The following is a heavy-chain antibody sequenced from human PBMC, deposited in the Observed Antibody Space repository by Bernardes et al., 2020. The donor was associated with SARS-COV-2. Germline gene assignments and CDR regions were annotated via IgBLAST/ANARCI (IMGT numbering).Heavy chain of an antibody. D-gene: IGHD3-10*01. CDR1: GYSFNSYG. V-gene: IGHV1-18*01. CDR2: VSAYNGDT. Sequence: ASVKVYCKASGYSFNSYGISWVRQAPGQGLEWVGWVSAYNGDTDFAQKVQGRVTMTTDTTTSTAYMELRSLRSDDTAVYYCARDRRLVKDYYGTYYFEYSGQGTLITVSS. CDR3: ARDRRLVKDYYGTYYFEY. J-gene: IGHJ4*02.